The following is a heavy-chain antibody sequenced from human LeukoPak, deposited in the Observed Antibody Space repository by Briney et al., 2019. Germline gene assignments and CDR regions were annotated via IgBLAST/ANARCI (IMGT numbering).Heavy chain of an antibody. CDR2: ISAYNGNT. J-gene: IGHJ4*02. CDR1: GYTFTSHG. CDR3: ARGGFNYRSGEFDY. Sequence: HRASVKVSCKASGYTFTSHGISWVRQAPGQGLEWMGWISAYNGNTNYAQKFQGRVTITTDESTSTAYMELSSLRSEDTAVYYCARGGFNYRSGEFDYWGQGTLVTVSS. V-gene: IGHV1-18*01. D-gene: IGHD3-10*01.